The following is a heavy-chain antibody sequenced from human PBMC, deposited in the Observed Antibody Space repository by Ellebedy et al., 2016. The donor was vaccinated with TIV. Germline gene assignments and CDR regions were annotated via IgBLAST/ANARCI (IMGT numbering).Heavy chain of an antibody. D-gene: IGHD3-10*01. J-gene: IGHJ6*02. CDR3: ARELSFSSVSHYSRLKDGLDV. Sequence: SETLSLTXPVSGGSVSSALHYWSWIRQPPGKGLEWIGYIYYTGRTNYNPSLKSRVTISVDTSRNQFSLKLSSVTAADTAVYFCARELSFSSVSHYSRLKDGLDVWGQGTTVNVSS. V-gene: IGHV4-61*01. CDR1: GGSVSSALHY. CDR2: IYYTGRT.